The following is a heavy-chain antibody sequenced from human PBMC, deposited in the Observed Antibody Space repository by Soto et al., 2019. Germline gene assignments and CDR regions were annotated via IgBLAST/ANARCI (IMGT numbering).Heavy chain of an antibody. CDR2: IYYSGST. J-gene: IGHJ4*02. Sequence: KASETLSLTCTVSGGSVSSGSYYWSWIRQPPGKGLEWIGYIYYSGSTNYNPSLKSRVTISVDTSKNQFSLKLSSVTAADTAVYYCARENRDYSGYDWLFDYWGQGTLVTVS. V-gene: IGHV4-61*01. CDR1: GGSVSSGSYY. D-gene: IGHD5-12*01. CDR3: ARENRDYSGYDWLFDY.